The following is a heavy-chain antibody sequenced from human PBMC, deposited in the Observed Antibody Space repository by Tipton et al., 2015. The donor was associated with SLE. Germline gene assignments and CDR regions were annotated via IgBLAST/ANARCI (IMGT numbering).Heavy chain of an antibody. D-gene: IGHD3-3*01. CDR1: GGSISSGGYS. CDR2: IYHSGST. Sequence: TLSLTCAVSGGSISSGGYSWSWIRQPPGKGLEWIGYIYHSGSTYYNPSLKIRVTISVDRSKNQFSLKLSSVTAADTAVYYCAKGARLDVLRFLEWLSHHDAFDIWGQGTMVTVSS. V-gene: IGHV4-30-2*01. CDR3: AKGARLDVLRFLEWLSHHDAFDI. J-gene: IGHJ3*02.